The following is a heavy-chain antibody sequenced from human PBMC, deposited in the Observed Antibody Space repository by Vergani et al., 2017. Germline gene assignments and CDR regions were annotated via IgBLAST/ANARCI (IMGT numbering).Heavy chain of an antibody. D-gene: IGHD2-21*01. J-gene: IGHJ4*02. Sequence: QVQLQESGPGLVKPSETLSLTCTVSGASVNRANYYWSWIRQTPGTGLEWIGFIYHSGGTSYSPSLKSRVTISLDTSKNQFSLKVASVTAADTAMYYCASTFCGGASCYRDYWGQGTLVTVSS. V-gene: IGHV4-61*01. CDR1: GASVNRANYY. CDR3: ASTFCGGASCYRDY. CDR2: IYHSGGT.